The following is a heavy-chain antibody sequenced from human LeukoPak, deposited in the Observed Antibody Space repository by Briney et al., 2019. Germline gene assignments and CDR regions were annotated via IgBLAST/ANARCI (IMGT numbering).Heavy chain of an antibody. CDR1: GFTFSTYA. D-gene: IGHD1-26*01. CDR3: AKERATTTTFDY. Sequence: PGGSLRLSCAASGFTFSTYAMSWVRQAPGKGLEWVSLISGSGGGTYYANSVKGRFTISRDNSKNTLYLQMDSLRTEDTAVYYCAKERATTTTFDYWGQGTLVTVSS. V-gene: IGHV3-23*01. J-gene: IGHJ4*03. CDR2: ISGSGGGT.